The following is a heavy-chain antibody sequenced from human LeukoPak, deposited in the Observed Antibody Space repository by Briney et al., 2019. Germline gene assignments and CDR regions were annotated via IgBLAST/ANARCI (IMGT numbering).Heavy chain of an antibody. CDR2: INPNGGGT. J-gene: IGHJ1*01. V-gene: IGHV1-2*02. CDR3: VRNGRGTYDN. CDR1: GYTFTTYF. D-gene: IGHD3-22*01. Sequence: ASVSLACKASGYTFTTYFCHWVRHAPGQGLEWMGWINPNGGGTRYAQKFQGRVTMTRDTSIGTTYMELTRLSSDDTAVYYCVRNGRGTYDNWGQGTLVTVSS.